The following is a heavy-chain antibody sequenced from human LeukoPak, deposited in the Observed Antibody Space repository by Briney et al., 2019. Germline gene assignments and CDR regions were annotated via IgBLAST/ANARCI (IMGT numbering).Heavy chain of an antibody. J-gene: IGHJ4*02. Sequence: SETLSLTCTVSGGSISSSSYYWGWIRQPPGKGLEWIGSIYYSGSTYYNPSLKSRVTISVDRSKNQFSLKLSSVTAADTAVYYCASYSSAIDYWGQGTLVTVSS. D-gene: IGHD6-19*01. CDR2: IYYSGST. CDR3: ASYSSAIDY. CDR1: GGSISSSSYY. V-gene: IGHV4-39*07.